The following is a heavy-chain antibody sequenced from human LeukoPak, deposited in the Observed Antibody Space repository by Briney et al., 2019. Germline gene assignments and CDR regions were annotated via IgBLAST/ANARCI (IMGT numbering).Heavy chain of an antibody. CDR3: ARGGRTVFDY. D-gene: IGHD1-14*01. Sequence: PGGSLRLSCAASGFSLSFYRRSWVRQAPGKGLEWVANIKEDGSEIYYVDSVKGRFTISRDNAKNSLYLQMNSLRAEDTAVYYCARGGRTVFDYWGRGTLDSVSS. CDR1: GFSLSFYR. CDR2: IKEDGSEI. J-gene: IGHJ4*02. V-gene: IGHV3-7*04.